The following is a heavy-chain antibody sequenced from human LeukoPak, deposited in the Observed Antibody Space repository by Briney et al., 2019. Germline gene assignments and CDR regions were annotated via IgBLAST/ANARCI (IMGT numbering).Heavy chain of an antibody. D-gene: IGHD4-11*01. V-gene: IGHV3-21*01. J-gene: IGHJ4*02. CDR1: GFTFSSYS. CDR3: AKDAERGFDYSNSLEY. Sequence: GGSLRLSCAASGFTFSSYSFNWVRQAPGKGLEWVSSINTVASYIYYADSVRGRFTISRDNAENSLWLQMNGLRAEDPAVYYCAKDAERGFDYSNSLEYWGLGTLVTVSS. CDR2: INTVASYI.